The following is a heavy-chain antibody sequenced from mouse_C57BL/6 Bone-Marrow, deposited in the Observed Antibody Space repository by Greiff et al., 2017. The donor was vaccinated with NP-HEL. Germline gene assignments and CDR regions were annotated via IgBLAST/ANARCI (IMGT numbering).Heavy chain of an antibody. D-gene: IGHD3-2*02. V-gene: IGHV3-6*01. CDR2: ISYDGSN. CDR1: GYSITSGYY. J-gene: IGHJ2*01. Sequence: DVQLQESGPGLVKPSQSLSFTCSVTGYSITSGYYWNWIRQLPGNKLEWMVYISYDGSNNYNPSLKNRISITRDTSKNQFFLKLNSVTTEDTATYYCAALRLSYDYWGQGTTLTVST. CDR3: AALRLSYDY.